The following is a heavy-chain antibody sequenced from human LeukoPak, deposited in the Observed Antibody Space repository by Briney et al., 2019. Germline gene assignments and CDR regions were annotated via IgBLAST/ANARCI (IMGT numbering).Heavy chain of an antibody. Sequence: PSETPSLTCTVSGGSISSGSYYWSWIRQPAGKGLEWIGRIYTSENTNYNPSLKSRVTISVDTSKNQFSLKLSSVTAADTAVYYCARGGRAFDVWGQGTLISVSP. CDR2: IYTSENT. CDR3: ARGGRAFDV. J-gene: IGHJ3*01. V-gene: IGHV4-61*02. CDR1: GGSISSGSYY.